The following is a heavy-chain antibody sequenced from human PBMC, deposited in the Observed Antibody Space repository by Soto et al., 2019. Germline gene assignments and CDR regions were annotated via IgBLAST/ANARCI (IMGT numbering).Heavy chain of an antibody. CDR2: ISAYNGNT. V-gene: IGHV1-18*01. D-gene: IGHD3-22*01. CDR1: GYTFTSYG. CDR3: AMFTYYYDSSGSLRTDAFDI. J-gene: IGHJ3*02. Sequence: QVQLVQSGAEVKKPGASVKVSCKASGYTFTSYGISWVRQAPGQGLEWMGWISAYNGNTNYAQKLQGRVTMTTDTSTSTAYMELRSLRSDDTAVYYCAMFTYYYDSSGSLRTDAFDIWGQGTMVTVSS.